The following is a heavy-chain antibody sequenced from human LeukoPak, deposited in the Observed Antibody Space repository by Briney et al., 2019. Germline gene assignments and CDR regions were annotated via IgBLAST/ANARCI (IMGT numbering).Heavy chain of an antibody. CDR1: GGTFSSYA. J-gene: IGHJ6*03. CDR3: ARDVRGAAPDYYMDV. V-gene: IGHV1-69*05. CDR2: IIPIFGTA. Sequence: ASVKVSCKASGGTFSSYAISWVRQAPGQGLEWMGGIIPIFGTANYAQKFQGRVTITTDESTSTAYMELSSLRSEDTAVYYCARDVRGAAPDYYMDVWGKGTTVTVSS. D-gene: IGHD3-10*01.